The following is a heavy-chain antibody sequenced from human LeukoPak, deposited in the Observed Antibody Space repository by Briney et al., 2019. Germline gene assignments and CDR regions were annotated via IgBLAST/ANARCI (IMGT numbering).Heavy chain of an antibody. CDR2: ISSSSSYI. CDR1: GFTFSSYS. CDR3: ARDFYDFWSGPDYYMDV. Sequence: GGSLRLSCAASGFTFSSYSMNWVRQAPGKGLEWVSSISSSSSYIYYADSVKGRFTISRDNAKNSLYLQMNSLRAEDTAVYYCARDFYDFWSGPDYYMDVWGKGTTVTVSS. D-gene: IGHD3-3*01. V-gene: IGHV3-21*01. J-gene: IGHJ6*03.